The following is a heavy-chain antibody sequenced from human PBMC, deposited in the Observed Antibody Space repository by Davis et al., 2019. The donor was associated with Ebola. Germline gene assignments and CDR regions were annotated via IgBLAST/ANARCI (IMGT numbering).Heavy chain of an antibody. D-gene: IGHD5-24*01. CDR1: GYSFTSQW. CDR2: NFPVYSDT. V-gene: IGHV5-51*01. Sequence: GGSLRPSCRVFGYSFTSQWNVWDRQLPGKVLECMGRNFPVYSDTRYSPSFQGQVTISADKSISTAYLQWSSLKASDTAMYYCARGTDGYNPGGYFDSWGQGTLATVSS. J-gene: IGHJ4*02. CDR3: ARGTDGYNPGGYFDS.